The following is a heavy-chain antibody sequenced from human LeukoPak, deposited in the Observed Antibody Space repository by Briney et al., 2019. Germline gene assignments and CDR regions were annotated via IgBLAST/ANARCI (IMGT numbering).Heavy chain of an antibody. V-gene: IGHV3-7*03. D-gene: IGHD3-16*01. CDR3: ARGGGLDV. CDR2: INHNGNVN. J-gene: IGHJ6*02. Sequence: GGSLRLSCAASGFTFSSYWMNWARQAPGRGLEWVASINHNGNVNYYVDSVKGRFTVSRDNAKNSLYLQMSNLRAEDTAVYFCARGGGLDVWGQGATVTVSS. CDR1: GFTFSSYW.